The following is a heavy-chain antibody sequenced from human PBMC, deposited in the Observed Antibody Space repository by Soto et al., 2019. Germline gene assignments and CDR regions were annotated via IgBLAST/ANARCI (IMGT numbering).Heavy chain of an antibody. CDR3: VVPRGWWAFHY. CDR1: GYTFTTYD. CDR2: INANNGNP. V-gene: IGHV1-3*01. D-gene: IGHD2-8*02. J-gene: IGHJ4*02. Sequence: QVLLVQSGAEVKKPGASVQISCKASGYTFTTYDMHWVRQAPGQRLEWMGSINANNGNPKYSQRFQGRATFTRDTSATTGYMDLSTLISEDTAVYYCVVPRGWWAFHYWCQGTLVTVSS.